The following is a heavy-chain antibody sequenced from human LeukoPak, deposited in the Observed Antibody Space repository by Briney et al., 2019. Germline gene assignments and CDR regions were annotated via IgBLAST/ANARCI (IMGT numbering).Heavy chain of an antibody. V-gene: IGHV3-53*01. CDR1: GFSISHNY. CDR3: ASHYCNAGSCYFDG. J-gene: IGHJ4*02. D-gene: IGHD2/OR15-2a*01. CDR2: IYSGGDS. Sequence: GGSLRLSCVVSGFSISHNYMSWVRHAPGKGLEWVSLIYSGGDSYYADSVKGRFIISKDNSKNTVYLRMNTLRAEDTAVYYCASHYCNAGSCYFDGWGQGTLVSVSS.